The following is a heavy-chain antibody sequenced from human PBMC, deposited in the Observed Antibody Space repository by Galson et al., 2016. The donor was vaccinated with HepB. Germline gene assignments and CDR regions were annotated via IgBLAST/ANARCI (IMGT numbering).Heavy chain of an antibody. CDR1: GFSFRSHA. V-gene: IGHV3-21*01. CDR3: ARMRYSSGWLDGFDI. Sequence: YLRLSCAVSGFSFRSHAMNWACQAPGKGLEWVSSISSGSSYTYYADSVKGRFTISRDNARNSLYLQMNSLRVEDTAVYYCARMRYSSGWLDGFDIWGQGTMVTVSS. CDR2: ISSGSSYT. D-gene: IGHD6-19*01. J-gene: IGHJ3*02.